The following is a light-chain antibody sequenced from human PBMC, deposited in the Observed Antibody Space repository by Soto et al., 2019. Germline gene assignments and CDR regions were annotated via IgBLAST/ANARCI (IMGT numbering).Light chain of an antibody. Sequence: DIKMTQSPPTLSASGGDRVTITCRASQSIRHYLAWYQQMPGKAPKLLIYGASTLQSGVPSRFSGSGSGTEYTLTISSLQPDDFGTYFGQHHNSKSQTFGQGTKVEI. J-gene: IGKJ1*01. V-gene: IGKV1-5*01. CDR1: QSIRHY. CDR2: GAS. CDR3: QHHNSKSQT.